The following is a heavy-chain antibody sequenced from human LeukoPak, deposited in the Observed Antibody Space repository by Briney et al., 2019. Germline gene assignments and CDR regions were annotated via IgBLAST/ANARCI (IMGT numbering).Heavy chain of an antibody. V-gene: IGHV4-34*01. CDR1: GGSFSGCY. J-gene: IGHJ4*02. CDR2: INHSVST. D-gene: IGHD3-10*01. CDR3: ARGVPTTLGWFGELPAYYFDY. Sequence: PSETLCLTCAVYGGSFSGCYWSRIRQPPGKELEWIGEINHSVSTNYNPSLKSRVTISVDTSKNQFSLKLSSVTAADTAVYYCARGVPTTLGWFGELPAYYFDYWGQGTLVTVSS.